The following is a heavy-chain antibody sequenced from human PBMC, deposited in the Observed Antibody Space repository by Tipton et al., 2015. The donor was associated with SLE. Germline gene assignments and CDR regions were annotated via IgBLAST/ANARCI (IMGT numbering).Heavy chain of an antibody. CDR1: GGSISTYY. Sequence: LRLSCTVSGGSISTYYWSWIRQPPGKGLEWIGYVYYSESSDYNPSLKSRVTISVDTSKNQLSLKLTSVTAADTAVYYCARAPRPSGPASHFDFWGQGTLVTVSS. J-gene: IGHJ4*02. V-gene: IGHV4-59*01. CDR2: VYYSESS. CDR3: ARAPRPSGPASHFDF. D-gene: IGHD1-26*01.